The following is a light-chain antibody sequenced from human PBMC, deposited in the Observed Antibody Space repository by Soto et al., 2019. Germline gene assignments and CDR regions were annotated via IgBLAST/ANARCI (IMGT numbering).Light chain of an antibody. J-gene: IGKJ1*01. CDR2: AAS. Sequence: DIQMTQSPSSLSASVGDRVTITCRASQGISNYLAWYQQKPGKVPKLLIYAASTLQSGVPSRFSGSGSGTDFSRAISSLQPEEGGTYYCQKYNRAPRTFGQGTKVEIK. V-gene: IGKV1-27*01. CDR1: QGISNY. CDR3: QKYNRAPRT.